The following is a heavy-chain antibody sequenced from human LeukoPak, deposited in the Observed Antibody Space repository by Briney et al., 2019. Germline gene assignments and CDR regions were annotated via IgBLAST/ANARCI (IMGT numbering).Heavy chain of an antibody. D-gene: IGHD1-26*01. CDR1: GFTFSSYS. V-gene: IGHV3-48*01. J-gene: IGHJ4*02. CDR2: ISSSSSTI. CDR3: ARVGATSWY. Sequence: GGSLRLSCAASGFTFSSYSMNWVRQAPGEGLEWVSYISSSSSTIYYADSVKGRFTISRDNAKNSLYLQMNSLRAEDTAVYYCARVGATSWYWGQGTLVTVSS.